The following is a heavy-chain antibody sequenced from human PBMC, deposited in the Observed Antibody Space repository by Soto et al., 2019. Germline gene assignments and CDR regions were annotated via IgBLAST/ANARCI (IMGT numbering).Heavy chain of an antibody. CDR3: ARLAVPDAMSAWFDP. Sequence: KPSETLSLTCTVSGGSISSYYWTWIRQPAGKGLEWIGRIYISGSTDYNPSLKSRATMSVDTSKNQFSLKLTSVTAADTAVYYCARLAVPDAMSAWFDPWGQGTLVTVSS. CDR2: IYISGST. J-gene: IGHJ5*02. V-gene: IGHV4-4*07. CDR1: GGSISSYY. D-gene: IGHD2-2*01.